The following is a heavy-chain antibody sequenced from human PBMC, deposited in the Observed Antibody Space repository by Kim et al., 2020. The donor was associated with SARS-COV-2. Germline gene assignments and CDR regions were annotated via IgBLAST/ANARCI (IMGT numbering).Heavy chain of an antibody. Sequence: ASVKVSCKASGYTFTGYYMHWVRQAPGQGLEWMGWINPNSGDTNYAQKFQGRVTMTRDTSISTAYMELSRLRSDDTVVYYCARAPQVVPSTSPQVKIYGDGVSFWFDPWGQGTLVTVSS. CDR1: GYTFTGYY. J-gene: IGHJ5*02. CDR3: ARAPQVVPSTSPQVKIYGDGVSFWFDP. CDR2: INPNSGDT. V-gene: IGHV1-2*02. D-gene: IGHD4-17*01.